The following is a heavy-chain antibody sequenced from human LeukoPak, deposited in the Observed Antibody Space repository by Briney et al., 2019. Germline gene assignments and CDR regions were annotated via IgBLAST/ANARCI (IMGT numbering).Heavy chain of an antibody. CDR3: ARDAGYTYAFDI. J-gene: IGHJ3*02. CDR2: ISSSSDAL. Sequence: GGSLRLSCAASRFNFSRNAMNWVRQAPGKGLVWVSYISSSSDALYYADSVKGRFTVSRDNAKNSLYLQMNSLRDEDTAVYYCARDAGYTYAFDIWGQGTMVTDSS. D-gene: IGHD5-18*01. V-gene: IGHV3-48*02. CDR1: RFNFSRNA.